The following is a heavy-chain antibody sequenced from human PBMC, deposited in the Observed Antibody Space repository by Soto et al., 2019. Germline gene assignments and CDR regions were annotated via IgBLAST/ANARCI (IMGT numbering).Heavy chain of an antibody. V-gene: IGHV1-69*04. CDR1: GGTFSSYT. CDR2: IIPILGIA. D-gene: IGHD2-2*01. CDR3: ARDPAGTYYFDY. J-gene: IGHJ4*02. Sequence: SVKVSCKASGGTFSSYTISWVRQAPGQGLEWMGRIIPILGIANYAQKFQGRVTITADKSTSTAYMELSSLRSEDTAVYYCARDPAGTYYFDYWGQGTLVTVSS.